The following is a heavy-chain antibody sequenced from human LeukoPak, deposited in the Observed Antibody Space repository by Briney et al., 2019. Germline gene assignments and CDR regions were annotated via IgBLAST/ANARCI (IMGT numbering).Heavy chain of an antibody. J-gene: IGHJ4*02. Sequence: PGRSLRLSCAASGFTFSSYGMHWVRQAPGKGLEWVAVMSYDGSNKYYADSVKGRFTISRDNSKNTLYLQMNSLRAEDTAVYYCAKDWKRGYYYDSSGYLPDYWGQGTLVTVSS. D-gene: IGHD3-22*01. CDR2: MSYDGSNK. V-gene: IGHV3-30*18. CDR1: GFTFSSYG. CDR3: AKDWKRGYYYDSSGYLPDY.